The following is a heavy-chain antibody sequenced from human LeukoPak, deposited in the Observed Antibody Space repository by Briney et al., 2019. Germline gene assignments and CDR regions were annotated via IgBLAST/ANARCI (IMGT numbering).Heavy chain of an antibody. CDR2: INPNSGGT. CDR3: ARGLRPSTALAGMDV. D-gene: IGHD4-11*01. V-gene: IGHV1-2*02. CDR1: GYTFTGYH. J-gene: IGHJ6*02. Sequence: ASVKVSCKASGYTFTGYHMHWVRQAPGQGLEWMGWINPNSGGTNYAQKFQGGVTMTRDTSISTAYMELSRLRSDDTAVYYCARGLRPSTALAGMDVWGQGTTVTVSS.